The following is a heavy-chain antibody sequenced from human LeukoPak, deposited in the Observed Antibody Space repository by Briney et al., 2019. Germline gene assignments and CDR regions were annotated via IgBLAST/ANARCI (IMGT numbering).Heavy chain of an antibody. D-gene: IGHD5-12*01. V-gene: IGHV1-69*06. J-gene: IGHJ4*02. CDR1: GGTFSSYA. CDR3: AREASGIVATLDY. Sequence: SVKVSCKASGGTFSSYAISWVRQAPGQGLEWMGGIIPIFGTANYAQKFQGRVTITADKSTSTAYMELSSLRSEDTAVYYCAREASGIVATLDYWGQGTLVTVSS. CDR2: IIPIFGTA.